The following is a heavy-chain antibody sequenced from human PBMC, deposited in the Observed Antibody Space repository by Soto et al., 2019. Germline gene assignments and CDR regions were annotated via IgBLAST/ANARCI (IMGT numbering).Heavy chain of an antibody. CDR3: AKGQTMIVVVTPDLFDY. J-gene: IGHJ4*02. Sequence: PGGSLRIASAASGFTFNGYWMYWVRQSPGKGLVWVSRIDGDGTSTGYADSVKGRFTISRDNAKNTLYLQMNSPRAEDTAVYYCAKGQTMIVVVTPDLFDYWGQGTLVTVSS. CDR1: GFTFNGYW. D-gene: IGHD3-22*01. V-gene: IGHV3-74*01. CDR2: IDGDGTST.